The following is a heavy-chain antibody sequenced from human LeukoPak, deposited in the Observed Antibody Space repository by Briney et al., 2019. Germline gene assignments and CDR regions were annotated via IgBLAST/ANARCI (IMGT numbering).Heavy chain of an antibody. CDR2: INPNSGGT. V-gene: IGHV1-2*02. CDR3: GNMEVAAPEPFDY. Sequence: GAAVTVSHLDSGYTFTSYDINWVRQAPGQGLEWMGWINPNSGGTNYAQKFQGRVTITRDTSISTAYMELSRLRSDDTAVYYCGNMEVAAPEPFDYWGQGTLVTVSS. J-gene: IGHJ4*02. CDR1: GYTFTSYD. D-gene: IGHD2-15*01.